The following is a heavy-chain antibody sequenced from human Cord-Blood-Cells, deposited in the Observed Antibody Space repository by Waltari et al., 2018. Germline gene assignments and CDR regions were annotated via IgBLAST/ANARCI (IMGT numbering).Heavy chain of an antibody. D-gene: IGHD3-22*01. CDR1: GFTFDDYA. V-gene: IGHV3-9*01. Sequence: EVQLVESGGGLVQPGRSLRLSCAASGFTFDDYAMHWVRQAPGKGLEGVSGISWNSGSIGYADSVKGRFTISRDNAKNSLYLQMNSLRAEDTALYYCARYDSSGYYYYWGQGTLVTVSS. CDR2: ISWNSGSI. CDR3: ARYDSSGYYYY. J-gene: IGHJ4*02.